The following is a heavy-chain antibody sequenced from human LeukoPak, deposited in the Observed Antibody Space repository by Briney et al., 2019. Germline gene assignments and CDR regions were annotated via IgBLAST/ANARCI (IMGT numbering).Heavy chain of an antibody. CDR3: ARHILSVAGTNAFDI. CDR2: IYYSGST. D-gene: IGHD6-19*01. CDR1: GGSISSYY. V-gene: IGHV4-59*08. Sequence: SETLSLTCTASGGSISSYYWSWIRQPPGKGLEWIGYIYYSGSTNYNPSLKSRVTISVDTSKNQFSLKLSSVTAADTAVYYCARHILSVAGTNAFDIWGQGTMVTVSS. J-gene: IGHJ3*02.